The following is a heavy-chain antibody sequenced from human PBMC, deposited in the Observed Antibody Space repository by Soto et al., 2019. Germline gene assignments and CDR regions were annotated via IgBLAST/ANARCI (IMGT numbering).Heavy chain of an antibody. V-gene: IGHV3-33*01. D-gene: IGHD3-22*01. CDR2: IWYDGSNK. CDR3: AVAHYSDSSGYPSPNEPYFDY. CDR1: GFTCSSYG. Sequence: GGSLRLSCAASGFTCSSYGMHWVRQAPGKGLERVAVIWYDGSNKYYADSVKGRFTISRDNSKNTLYLQMNSLRAEDTAVYYCAVAHYSDSSGYPSPNEPYFDYWGQGTLVTVSS. J-gene: IGHJ4*02.